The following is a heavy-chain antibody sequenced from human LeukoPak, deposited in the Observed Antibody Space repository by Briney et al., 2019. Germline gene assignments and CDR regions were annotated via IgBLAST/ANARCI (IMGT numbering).Heavy chain of an antibody. D-gene: IGHD5-24*01. J-gene: IGHJ4*02. CDR3: AKDLGRWLQFFHY. V-gene: IGHV3-30*18. CDR1: GFTFSSYG. CDR2: ISYDGSNK. Sequence: GGSLRLSCAASGFTFSSYGMHWVRQAPGKGLEWVAVISYDGSNKYYADSVKGRFTISRDNSKNTLYLQMNSLRAEDTAVYYCAKDLGRWLQFFHYWGQGTLVTISS.